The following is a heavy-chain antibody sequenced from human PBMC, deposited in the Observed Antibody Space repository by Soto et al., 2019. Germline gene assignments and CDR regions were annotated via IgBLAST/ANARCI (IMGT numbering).Heavy chain of an antibody. CDR3: AREDSLAAYSSAEGGDYYYYVMDV. CDR2: IIPIFGTA. J-gene: IGHJ6*02. V-gene: IGHV1-69*13. CDR1: GGTFSSYA. D-gene: IGHD6-25*01. Sequence: SVKVSCKASGGTFSSYAISWVRQAPGQGLEWMGGIIPIFGTANYAQKLQGRVTITADESTSTAYMELSSLRSEDTAVYYCAREDSLAAYSSAEGGDYYYYVMDVWGQGTTVTGSS.